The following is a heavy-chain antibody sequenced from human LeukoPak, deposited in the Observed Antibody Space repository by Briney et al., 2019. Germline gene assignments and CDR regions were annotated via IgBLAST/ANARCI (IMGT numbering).Heavy chain of an antibody. CDR3: ARHADAVTTPFDY. D-gene: IGHD4-17*01. CDR2: IYTSGST. J-gene: IGHJ4*02. Sequence: SETLSLTCTVSGGSISSYYWSWIRQPPGEGLEWIGYIYTSGSTNYNPSLKSRVTISVDTSKNQFSLKLSSVTAADTAVYYCARHADAVTTPFDYWGQGTLVTVSS. V-gene: IGHV4-4*09. CDR1: GGSISSYY.